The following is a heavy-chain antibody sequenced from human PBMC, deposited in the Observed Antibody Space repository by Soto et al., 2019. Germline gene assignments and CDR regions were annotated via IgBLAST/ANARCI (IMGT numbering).Heavy chain of an antibody. J-gene: IGHJ4*02. CDR2: IYHSGST. D-gene: IGHD6-19*01. V-gene: IGHV4-31*03. CDR1: GGSISSGGYY. CDR3: ASRFSSGWRYFDY. Sequence: PSETLSLTCTVSGGSISSGGYYWSWIRQHPGKGLEWIGYIYHSGSTYYNPSLKSRVTISVDTSKNQFSLKLSSVTAADTAVYYCASRFSSGWRYFDYWGQGTLVTVSS.